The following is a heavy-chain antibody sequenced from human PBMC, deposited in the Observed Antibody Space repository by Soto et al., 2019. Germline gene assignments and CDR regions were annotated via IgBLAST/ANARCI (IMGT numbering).Heavy chain of an antibody. CDR2: IKSQIDGGRI. Sequence: PGGSLRLSCEVSGSTFAKVWMSWIRQAPGKGLEWVGRIKSQIDGGRIDYAAPVKDRFTISRDDSKNTLYLQMNSLKTEDTAVYYCTTSVTGTPRAIDYWGQGNLVTVSS. J-gene: IGHJ4*02. D-gene: IGHD1-7*01. V-gene: IGHV3-15*01. CDR3: TTSVTGTPRAIDY. CDR1: GSTFAKVW.